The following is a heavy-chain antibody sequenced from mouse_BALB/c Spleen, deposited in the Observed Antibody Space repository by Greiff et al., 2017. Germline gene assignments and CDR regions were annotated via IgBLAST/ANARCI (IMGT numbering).Heavy chain of an antibody. CDR1: GYTFTDYA. CDR2: ISTYYGDA. CDR3: ARTDAMDY. V-gene: IGHV1S137*01. J-gene: IGHJ4*01. Sequence: QVQLQQSGAELVRPGVSVKISCKGSGYTFTDYAMHWVKQSHAKSLEWIGVISTYYGDASYNQKFKGKATMTVDKSSSTAYMELARLTSEVSAIYYCARTDAMDYWGQGTSVTVSS.